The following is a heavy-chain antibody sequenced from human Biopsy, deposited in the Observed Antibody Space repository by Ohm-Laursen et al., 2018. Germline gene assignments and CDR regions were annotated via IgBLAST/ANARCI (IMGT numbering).Heavy chain of an antibody. J-gene: IGHJ4*02. CDR2: ISWSSGTI. V-gene: IGHV3-9*01. CDR3: VKSAYSSGFWEASDY. CDR1: GFRFDDYA. Sequence: SLRLSCAASGFRFDDYAMQWVRPAPGKGLEWVSGISWSSGTIGYADSVKGRFTVSRDNAKNSLFLQMNSLRVEDTALYYCVKSAYSSGFWEASDYWGQGTLVTVSS. D-gene: IGHD6-19*01.